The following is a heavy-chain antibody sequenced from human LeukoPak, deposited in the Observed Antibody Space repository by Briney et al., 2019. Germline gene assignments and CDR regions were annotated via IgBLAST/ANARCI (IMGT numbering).Heavy chain of an antibody. CDR1: GFTFGDCA. CDR2: IRSKAYGGTT. V-gene: IGHV3-49*03. J-gene: IGHJ6*02. CDR3: TRVGGATHYYYYYGMDV. D-gene: IGHD1-26*01. Sequence: GGSLRLSCTASGFTFGDCAMSWFRQAPGKGLEWVGFIRSKAYGGTTEYAASVKGRFTISRDDSKSIAYLQMNSLKTEDTAVYYCTRVGGATHYYYYYGMDVWGQGTTVTVSS.